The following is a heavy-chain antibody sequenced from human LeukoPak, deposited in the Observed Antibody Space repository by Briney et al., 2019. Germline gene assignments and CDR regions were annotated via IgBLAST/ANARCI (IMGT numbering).Heavy chain of an antibody. Sequence: SETLSLTCTVSGGSISSGGYYWSWIRQPPGKGLEWIGCIYHSGSTNYNPSLKSRVTMSVDTSKSQFSLKLSSVTAADTAVYYCARDAYYYGSGSSPWGQGTLVTVSS. CDR1: GGSISSGGYY. CDR2: IYHSGST. V-gene: IGHV4-30-2*01. D-gene: IGHD3-10*01. J-gene: IGHJ5*02. CDR3: ARDAYYYGSGSSP.